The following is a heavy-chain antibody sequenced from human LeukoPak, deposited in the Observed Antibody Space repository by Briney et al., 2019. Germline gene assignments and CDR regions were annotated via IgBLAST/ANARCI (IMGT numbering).Heavy chain of an antibody. CDR2: INGNGGST. D-gene: IGHD3-10*01. Sequence: AGSLTLSCAVSGFTFSSDAMSWVRQAPGQGLEWVSAINGNGGSTYYADSVKGRVTISRDNSKNTLYLQKTSLRAGDPSVYYCAKWRRGYCGSGSYDQLKLYFDYWGQGTLVTVSS. CDR1: GFTFSSDA. V-gene: IGHV3-23*01. CDR3: AKWRRGYCGSGSYDQLKLYFDY. J-gene: IGHJ4*02.